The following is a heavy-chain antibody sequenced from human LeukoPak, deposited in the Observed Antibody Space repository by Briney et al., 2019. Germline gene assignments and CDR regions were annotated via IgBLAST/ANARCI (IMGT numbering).Heavy chain of an antibody. D-gene: IGHD6-19*01. Sequence: EGSLRLSCAASGFTVSSNYMTWVRQAPGKGLEWVLVIYSGGNTYYADSVKGRFTISRDNSKNTLYLQMNNLRAEDTAVYYWATDSGTVAGREYWGQGALVTV. CDR3: ATDSGTVAGREY. V-gene: IGHV3-66*01. CDR1: GFTVSSNY. J-gene: IGHJ4*02. CDR2: IYSGGNT.